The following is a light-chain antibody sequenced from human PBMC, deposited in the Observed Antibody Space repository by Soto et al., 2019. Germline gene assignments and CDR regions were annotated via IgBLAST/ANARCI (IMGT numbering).Light chain of an antibody. J-gene: IGKJ4*01. CDR2: WAS. CDR1: QSVFYSSNNKNS. V-gene: IGKV4-1*01. CDR3: QQYYSTPLT. Sequence: DIVMTQSPDSLAVSLGERATINCKSSQSVFYSSNNKNSLSWYQQKPGQPPKLLFYWASTRESGVPDRFNGSGSGTDFTLTISSLQAEDVAVYYCQQYYSTPLTFGGGTKVEIK.